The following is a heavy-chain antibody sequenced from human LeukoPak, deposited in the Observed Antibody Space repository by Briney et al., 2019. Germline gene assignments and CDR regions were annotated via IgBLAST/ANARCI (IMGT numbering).Heavy chain of an antibody. CDR3: ARVAHDCSGGSCYSWFDP. Sequence: ASVKVSCKASGYTFTSYDINWVRQAPGQGLELMGWISAYNGNTNYAQKLQGRVTMTRNTSISTAYMELSSLRSEDTAVYYCARVAHDCSGGSCYSWFDPWGQGTLVTVSS. V-gene: IGHV1-8*01. D-gene: IGHD2-15*01. CDR1: GYTFTSYD. CDR2: ISAYNGNT. J-gene: IGHJ5*02.